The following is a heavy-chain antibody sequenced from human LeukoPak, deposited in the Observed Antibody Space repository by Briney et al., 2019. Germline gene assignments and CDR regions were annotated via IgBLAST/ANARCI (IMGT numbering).Heavy chain of an antibody. J-gene: IGHJ5*02. CDR2: INSVGSST. CDR3: ARERTSGWDAFDL. CDR1: GFTFSSYA. V-gene: IGHV3-74*03. Sequence: PGGSLRLSCSASGFTFSSYAMHWVRQAPGKGLVWVSRINSVGSSTTYADSVKGRFTISRDNAKNTMYLQMNSLRAEDTAVYYCARERTSGWDAFDLWGQGTLVTVSS. D-gene: IGHD6-19*01.